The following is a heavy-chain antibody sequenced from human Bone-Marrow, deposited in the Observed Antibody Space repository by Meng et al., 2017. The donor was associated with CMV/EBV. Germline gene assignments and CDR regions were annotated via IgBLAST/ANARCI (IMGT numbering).Heavy chain of an antibody. CDR2: ISSSGSTI. Sequence: GESLKISCAASGFTFSSYEMNWVRQAPGKGLEWVSYISSSGSTIYYADSVKGRFTISRDNAKNSLYLQMNSLRAEDTAVYYCARDRRHNWNNLYYFDYWGQGTLVTVSS. CDR1: GFTFSSYE. D-gene: IGHD1/OR15-1a*01. V-gene: IGHV3-48*03. J-gene: IGHJ4*02. CDR3: ARDRRHNWNNLYYFDY.